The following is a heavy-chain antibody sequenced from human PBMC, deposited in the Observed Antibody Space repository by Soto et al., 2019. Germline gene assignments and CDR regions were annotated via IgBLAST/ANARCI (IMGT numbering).Heavy chain of an antibody. J-gene: IGHJ5*02. CDR3: ARGVKYGAYSRWFDP. CDR1: GYTFTNYA. CDR2: INAGNGNT. Sequence: ASVKVSCKASGYTFTNYAMHWVRQAPGQRLEWMGWINAGNGNTGYVQKFQGRVTMTWDSSITTAYMELSSLRSEDTAVYFCARGVKYGAYSRWFDPWGQGTLVTVSS. V-gene: IGHV1-3*01. D-gene: IGHD4-17*01.